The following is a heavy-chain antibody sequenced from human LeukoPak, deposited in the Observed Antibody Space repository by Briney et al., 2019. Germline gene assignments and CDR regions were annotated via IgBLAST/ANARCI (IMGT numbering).Heavy chain of an antibody. J-gene: IGHJ4*02. V-gene: IGHV3-15*07. D-gene: IGHD3-22*01. CDR2: IKSKGGGGTT. CDR3: TWDSSGFYLLDS. Sequence: GGSLRLSCAASGLIFTDAWMNWVRQAPGKGLEWVGRIKSKGGGGTTDYAAPVKGRSTISRDDSKNTLYLQMNSLKTEDTAVYYCTWDSSGFYLLDSWGQGTLVTVSS. CDR1: GLIFTDAW.